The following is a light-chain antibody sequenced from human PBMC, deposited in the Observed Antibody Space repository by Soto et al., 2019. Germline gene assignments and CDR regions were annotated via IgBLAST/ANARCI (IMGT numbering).Light chain of an antibody. CDR2: DVS. CDR3: TSYISSNALYV. J-gene: IGLJ1*01. V-gene: IGLV2-14*03. CDR1: STDVGSYKY. Sequence: QSALTQPASVSGSPGQSITISCTGTSTDVGSYKYVSWYQQHPGKAPKLIIYDVSNRPSGISNRFSGSKSGNTASLTISGLQAEDEADYYCTSYISSNALYVFGTGTKVTVL.